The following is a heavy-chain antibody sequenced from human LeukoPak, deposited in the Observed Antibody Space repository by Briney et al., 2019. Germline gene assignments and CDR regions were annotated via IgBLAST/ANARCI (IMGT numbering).Heavy chain of an antibody. CDR1: GGSISSYY. D-gene: IGHD1/OR15-1a*01. V-gene: IGHV4-59*08. CDR3: ARSNKHEFYLWFDP. CDR2: IYYSGST. J-gene: IGHJ5*02. Sequence: SETLSLTCTVSGGSISSYYWSWIRQPPGKGLEWIGYIYYSGSTNYNPSLKSRVTISVDTSKNQFSLKLSSVTAADTAVYCCARSNKHEFYLWFDPWGQGTLVTVSS.